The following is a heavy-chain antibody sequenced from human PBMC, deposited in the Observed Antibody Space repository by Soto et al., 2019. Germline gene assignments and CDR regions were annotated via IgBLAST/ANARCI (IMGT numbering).Heavy chain of an antibody. J-gene: IGHJ4*02. V-gene: IGHV3-23*01. CDR1: GFTFSSYA. D-gene: IGHD2-2*02. CDR3: ANVRGRCSSTSCYRFDY. CDR2: ISGSGGST. Sequence: EVQLLESGGGLVQPGGSLRLSCAASGFTFSSYAMSWVRQAPGRGLEWVSAISGSGGSTYYADSVKGRFTISRDNSKNTLYRLMTSLRAEDTAVYYCANVRGRCSSTSCYRFDYWGQGTLVPVSS.